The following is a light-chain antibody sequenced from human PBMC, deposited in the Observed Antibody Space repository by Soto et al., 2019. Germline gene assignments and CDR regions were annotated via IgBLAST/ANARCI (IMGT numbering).Light chain of an antibody. V-gene: IGKV3-20*01. CDR2: AAS. CDR1: QSVTNNF. J-gene: IGKJ1*01. Sequence: ELVSTRSPGTLSLSPGERATLSGRASQSVTNNFLAWYQQKPGQAPRLLSYAASSRATGIPDRFSGSGSGTDFTLTISRLEPEDFAVYYCQQYGSSRITFGQGTKV. CDR3: QQYGSSRIT.